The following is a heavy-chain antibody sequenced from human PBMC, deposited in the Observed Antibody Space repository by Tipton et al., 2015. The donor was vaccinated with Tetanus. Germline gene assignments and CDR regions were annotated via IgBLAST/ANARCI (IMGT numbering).Heavy chain of an antibody. J-gene: IGHJ4*02. Sequence: TLSLTCTVSGGSISTYHWNWIRQSPGKGLEWIGYIDYFGSTEYNPSLKSRVAMSVDTSKNQLSLRLNSVTSADTAVYYCARTSGYMYSDCWGQGTLVTVSS. CDR3: ARTSGYMYSDC. CDR2: IDYFGST. CDR1: GGSISTYH. V-gene: IGHV4-59*01. D-gene: IGHD3-3*01.